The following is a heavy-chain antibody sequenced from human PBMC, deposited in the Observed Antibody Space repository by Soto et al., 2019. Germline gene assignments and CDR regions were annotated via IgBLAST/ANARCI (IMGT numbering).Heavy chain of an antibody. Sequence: QITLKESGTTLVKPTQTLTLTCSLSGFSLNTRAVGVGWIRQPPGKALEWLALISWDDNKRYRPSLESRLSIAKDTSGNPGVLTMTNVDPLDTATYYCAHRALSGGRYYFDFWGLGTLVTVSS. D-gene: IGHD1-26*01. J-gene: IGHJ4*02. CDR3: AHRALSGGRYYFDF. CDR2: ISWDDNK. CDR1: GFSLNTRAVG. V-gene: IGHV2-5*02.